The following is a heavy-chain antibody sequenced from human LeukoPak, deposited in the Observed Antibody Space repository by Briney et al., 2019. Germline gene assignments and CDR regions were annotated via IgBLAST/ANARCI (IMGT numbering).Heavy chain of an antibody. CDR3: ARDSPMVRGLIGYFDL. V-gene: IGHV4-59*01. J-gene: IGHJ2*01. D-gene: IGHD3-10*01. CDR1: GVSISVYY. Sequence: SETLALTCTVSGVSISVYYWSWIRQPPGKGLEWIGSIYYSGSSNYNPSLKSSVTISLDTSKNQFAMTLTSVAAADTAEYYCARDSPMVRGLIGYFDLWGRGTLVTVSS. CDR2: IYYSGSS.